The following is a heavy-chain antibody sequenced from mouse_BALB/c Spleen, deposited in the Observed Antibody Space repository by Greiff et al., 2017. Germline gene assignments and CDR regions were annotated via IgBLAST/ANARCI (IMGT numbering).Heavy chain of an antibody. V-gene: IGHV1-54*01. J-gene: IGHJ3*01. CDR2: INPGSGGT. CDR3: ARYDGYYVFAY. Sequence: QVQLQQSGAELVRPGTSVKVSCKASGYAFTNYLIEWVKQRPGQGLEWIGVINPGSGGTNYNEKFKGKATLTADKSSSTAYMQLSSLTSDDSAVYFCARYDGYYVFAYWGQGTQVTVSA. D-gene: IGHD2-3*01. CDR1: GYAFTNYL.